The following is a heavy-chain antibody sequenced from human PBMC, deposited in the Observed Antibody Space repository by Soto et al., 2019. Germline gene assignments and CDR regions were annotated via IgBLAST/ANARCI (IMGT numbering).Heavy chain of an antibody. J-gene: IGHJ4*02. D-gene: IGHD2-2*01. CDR3: VKERRYWSSTSCQRTFED. V-gene: IGHV3-64D*06. CDR2: ISTNGGTT. CDR1: GFTFSSYA. Sequence: GGSLRLSCSASGFTFSSYAMHWVRQAPGKGLEHISDISTNGGTTYYADSVKGRFTISRDNSKNTLYLQMSSLRTEEAAVYYCVKERRYWSSTSCQRTFEDWGQGTLVIGSS.